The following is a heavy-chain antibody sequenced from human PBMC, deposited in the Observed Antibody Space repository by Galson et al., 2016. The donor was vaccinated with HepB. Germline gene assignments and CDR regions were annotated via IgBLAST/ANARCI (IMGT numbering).Heavy chain of an antibody. V-gene: IGHV5-10-1*01. J-gene: IGHJ4*02. D-gene: IGHD3-22*01. Sequence: QSGAEVKKPGESLRISCKGSGYSFTNYWITWVRQMPGKGLEWMGRIDPTDSYTNYSPSLQGHVTMSADKSLSTAYLQWSSLEASDTAMYSCARGRYYYDTTPSTTYHFDDDGQGTRVIVSS. CDR3: ARGRYYYDTTPSTTYHFDD. CDR1: GYSFTNYW. CDR2: IDPTDSYT.